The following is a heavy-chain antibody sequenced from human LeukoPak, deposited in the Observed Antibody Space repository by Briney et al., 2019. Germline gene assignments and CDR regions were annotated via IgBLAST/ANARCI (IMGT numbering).Heavy chain of an antibody. J-gene: IGHJ4*02. V-gene: IGHV1-2*02. Sequence: ASVKVSCKASGYTFTGYYMHWVRQAPGQGLEWMGWINPNRGGTNFAQKFQGRVTMTRDTSIATAYMELSRLRSDDTAVYYCAREGYCNSTSCDKPFDCWGQGALVTVSS. CDR3: AREGYCNSTSCDKPFDC. CDR2: INPNRGGT. CDR1: GYTFTGYY. D-gene: IGHD2-2*01.